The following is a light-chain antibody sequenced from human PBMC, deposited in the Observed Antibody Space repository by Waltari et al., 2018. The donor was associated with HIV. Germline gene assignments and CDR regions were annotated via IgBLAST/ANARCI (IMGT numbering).Light chain of an antibody. CDR1: SSTIGAGYD. V-gene: IGLV1-40*01. J-gene: IGLJ2*01. CDR3: QTYDSSLSGPV. Sequence: QSVLTQPPSVSGAPGQRVTIPCTGSSSTIGAGYDIHWYQQLPGTAPKLLIYASYNRPSGVPDRFSGSKSGTSASLAITGLQAEDEADYYCQTYDSSLSGPVFGGGTKLTVL. CDR2: ASY.